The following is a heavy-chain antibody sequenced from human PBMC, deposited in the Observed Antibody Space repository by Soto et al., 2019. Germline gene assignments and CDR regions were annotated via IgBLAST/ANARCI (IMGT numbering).Heavy chain of an antibody. Sequence: SVKVSCKASGGTFSSYAISWVRQAPGQGLEWMGGIIPIFGTANYAQKFQGRVTITADESTSTAYMELSSLRSEDTAVYYCARASSYYYDSSGYYWPFDYWGRGTLVTVSS. CDR2: IIPIFGTA. J-gene: IGHJ4*02. CDR3: ARASSYYYDSSGYYWPFDY. D-gene: IGHD3-22*01. CDR1: GGTFSSYA. V-gene: IGHV1-69*13.